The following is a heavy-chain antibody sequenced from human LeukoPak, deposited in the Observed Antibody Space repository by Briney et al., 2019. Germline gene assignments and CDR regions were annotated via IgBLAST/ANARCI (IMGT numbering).Heavy chain of an antibody. Sequence: SVKVSCKASRGTFSSYAISWVRQAPGQGLEWMGMIIPILGIANYAQKFQGRVTITADKSTSTAYMELSSLRSEDTAVYYCARDPTYSSSWEVDYWGQGTLVTVSS. J-gene: IGHJ4*02. CDR1: RGTFSSYA. CDR2: IIPILGIA. V-gene: IGHV1-69*04. CDR3: ARDPTYSSSWEVDY. D-gene: IGHD6-13*01.